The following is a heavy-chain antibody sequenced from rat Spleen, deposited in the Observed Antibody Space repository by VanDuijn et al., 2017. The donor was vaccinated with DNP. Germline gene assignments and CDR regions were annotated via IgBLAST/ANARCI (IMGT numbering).Heavy chain of an antibody. Sequence: EVQLVESGGGLVQPGRSLKLSCAASGFTFSNYYMAWVRQAPKKGLEWVATISTSGSRTYYPDSVKGRFTISRDNAKSSLYLQMNSLKSEDTATYYCARRTEGVDYWGQGVMVTVSS. CDR3: ARRTEGVDY. CDR1: GFTFSNYY. D-gene: IGHD1-11*01. V-gene: IGHV5-25*01. J-gene: IGHJ2*01. CDR2: ISTSGSRT.